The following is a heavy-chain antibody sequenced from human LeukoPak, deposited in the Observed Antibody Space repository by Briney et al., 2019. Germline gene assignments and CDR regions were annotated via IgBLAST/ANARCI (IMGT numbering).Heavy chain of an antibody. CDR3: ATYRRDFYFDY. V-gene: IGHV3-7*01. CDR1: GFTFSSYW. Sequence: GGSLRLSCAASGFTFSSYWMSWVRQAPGKGLEWVANINQDGSEKYYVDSVKGRFTISRDNAKNSLYLQMNSLRAEDTAVYYCATYRRDFYFDYWGQGTLVTVSS. J-gene: IGHJ4*02. D-gene: IGHD2-21*02. CDR2: INQDGSEK.